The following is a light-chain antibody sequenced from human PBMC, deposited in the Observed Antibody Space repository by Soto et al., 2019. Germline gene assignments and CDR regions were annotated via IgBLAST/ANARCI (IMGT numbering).Light chain of an antibody. CDR1: SSNIGSNN. J-gene: IGLJ3*02. CDR3: AAWDDSLNGVV. V-gene: IGLV1-44*01. CDR2: SKN. Sequence: QSVLTQPPSASGTPGQRVTISCSGSSSNIGSNNVNWYQQLPETAPKLLIYSKNQRPSGVPDRFSGSKSGTSASLAISGLQSEDEDDYYCAAWDDSLNGVVFGGGTKLTVL.